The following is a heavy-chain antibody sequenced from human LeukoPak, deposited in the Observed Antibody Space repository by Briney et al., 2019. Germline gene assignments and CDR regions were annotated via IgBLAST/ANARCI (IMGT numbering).Heavy chain of an antibody. Sequence: GGSLRLSCAASGFTFSSYSMNWVRQAPGKGLEWVSSISSSSSYIYYADSVKGRFTISRDNAKNSLYLQMNSLRAEDTAVYYCARAPYYYDSSGGYWGQGTLVTVSS. J-gene: IGHJ4*02. D-gene: IGHD3-22*01. CDR1: GFTFSSYS. CDR2: ISSSSSYI. CDR3: ARAPYYYDSSGGY. V-gene: IGHV3-21*01.